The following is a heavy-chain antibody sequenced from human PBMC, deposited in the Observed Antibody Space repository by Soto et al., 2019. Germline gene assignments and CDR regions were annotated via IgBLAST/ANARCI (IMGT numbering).Heavy chain of an antibody. Sequence: QVQLVESGGGVVQPGTSLRLSCEASGFTFNSFGMHWVRQAPGKGLEWVAVIWHDGTNKYYVDSVKGRFTISRDNSKDPLYLQMNNLRAEDTAVYYCARTGLQIVQATSYYYGLDVWGQGTTVTVSS. CDR3: ARTGLQIVQATSYYYGLDV. J-gene: IGHJ6*02. V-gene: IGHV3-33*01. CDR1: GFTFNSFG. D-gene: IGHD2-8*01. CDR2: IWHDGTNK.